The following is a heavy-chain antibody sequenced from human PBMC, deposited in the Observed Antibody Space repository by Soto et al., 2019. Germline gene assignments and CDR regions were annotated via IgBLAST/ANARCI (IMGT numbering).Heavy chain of an antibody. Sequence: GESLKISYKGSGYSFTSYWMGWVRQMPGKGLEWMGIIYPGDSDTRYSPSFQGQVTISADKSISTAYLQWSSLKASDTAMYYCARTSAAGKYYYGMDVWGQGTTVTVSS. CDR1: GYSFTSYW. CDR2: IYPGDSDT. D-gene: IGHD6-13*01. V-gene: IGHV5-51*01. J-gene: IGHJ6*02. CDR3: ARTSAAGKYYYGMDV.